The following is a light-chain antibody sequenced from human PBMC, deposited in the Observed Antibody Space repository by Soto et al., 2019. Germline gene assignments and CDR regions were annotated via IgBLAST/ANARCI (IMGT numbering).Light chain of an antibody. V-gene: IGKV3-15*01. Sequence: EIVLTQSPATLSVSPGERATLFCRASQGISTLLAWYQQKPGQAPRLLIYGASTRATGIPARFSGSGSGTDFTLTISSLQSEDFAVYYCQKYNNWPPWTFGQGTKVDIK. CDR3: QKYNNWPPWT. CDR2: GAS. CDR1: QGISTL. J-gene: IGKJ1*01.